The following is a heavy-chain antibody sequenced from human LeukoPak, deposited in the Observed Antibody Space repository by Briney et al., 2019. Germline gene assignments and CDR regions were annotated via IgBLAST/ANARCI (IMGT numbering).Heavy chain of an antibody. CDR3: AREKVGDAFDI. J-gene: IGHJ3*02. Sequence: KPSETLSLTCTVSGGSIGSGGYSWSWIRQHPGKGLEWIGYIYYSGSTYYNPSLKSRVTISVDTSKNQFSLKLSSVTAADTAVYYCAREKVGDAFDIWGQGTMVTVSS. CDR2: IYYSGST. V-gene: IGHV4-31*03. CDR1: GGSIGSGGYS.